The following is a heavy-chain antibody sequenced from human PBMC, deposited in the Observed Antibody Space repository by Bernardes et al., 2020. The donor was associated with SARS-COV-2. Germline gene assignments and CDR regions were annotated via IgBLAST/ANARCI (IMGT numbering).Heavy chain of an antibody. V-gene: IGHV1-24*01. CDR3: TSALRQFGLTNFGKVRRAPSH. Sequence: ASVKVSCKVSGHTLNEISMYWVRHTPGKGLEWMGGFDPENGEIISAQNFQGRVTMAEDASTDTAYLEMRWLRSEDTAMYFCTSALRQFGLTNFGKVRRAPSHWGQGTLVTVTS. J-gene: IGHJ4*02. CDR2: FDPENGEI. D-gene: IGHD3-3*01. CDR1: GHTLNEIS.